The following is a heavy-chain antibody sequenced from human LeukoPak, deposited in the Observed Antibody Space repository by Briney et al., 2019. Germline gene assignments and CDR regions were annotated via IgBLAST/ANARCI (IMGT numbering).Heavy chain of an antibody. Sequence: PGGSLRLSCAASGFTFSSYSMNWVRQAPGKGLEWVSSISSSSSYIYYADSVKGRFTISRDNAKNSLYLQMNSLRAEDTAVYYCARDKQWLVLGWFDPWGQGTLVTVSS. CDR3: ARDKQWLVLGWFDP. J-gene: IGHJ5*02. V-gene: IGHV3-21*01. D-gene: IGHD6-19*01. CDR2: ISSSSSYI. CDR1: GFTFSSYS.